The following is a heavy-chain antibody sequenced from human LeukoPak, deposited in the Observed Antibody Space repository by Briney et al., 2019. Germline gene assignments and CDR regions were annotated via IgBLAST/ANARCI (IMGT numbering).Heavy chain of an antibody. CDR3: AKVTIFGVVMTKYNWFDP. CDR2: ISGSGGST. CDR1: GFTFSSYG. J-gene: IGHJ5*02. V-gene: IGHV3-23*01. D-gene: IGHD3-3*01. Sequence: PGGSLRLSCAASGFTFSSYGMSWVRQAPGKGLEWVSAISGSGGSTYYADSVKGRFTISRDNSKNTLYLQMNSLRAGDTAVYYCAKVTIFGVVMTKYNWFDPWGQGTLVTVSS.